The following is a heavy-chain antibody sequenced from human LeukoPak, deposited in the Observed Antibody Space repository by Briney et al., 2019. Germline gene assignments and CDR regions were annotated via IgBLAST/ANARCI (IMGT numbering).Heavy chain of an antibody. Sequence: ASVKVSCKASGYTFTSHGISWLRQAPGQGLEWMGWISAYNGNTNYAQKLQGRVTITTDTSTSTAYMELRSLRSDDTAVYYCARVDCSGGSCYSDFDYWGQGTLVTVSS. CDR2: ISAYNGNT. CDR3: ARVDCSGGSCYSDFDY. D-gene: IGHD2-15*01. J-gene: IGHJ4*02. V-gene: IGHV1-18*01. CDR1: GYTFTSHG.